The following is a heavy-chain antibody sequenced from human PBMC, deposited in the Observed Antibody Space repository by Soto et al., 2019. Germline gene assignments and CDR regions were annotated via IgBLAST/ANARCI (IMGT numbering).Heavy chain of an antibody. V-gene: IGHV3-23*01. CDR3: VRRAGGAVVWYYDM. D-gene: IGHD2-21*01. CDR1: GVIFNNYA. Sequence: EVQLLESGGGLVQRGGSLRLSCAASGVIFNNYAMTWVRQAPGKGLEWVARVSGRGGSAYYADSVKGRLTISRDNSNNTLYLQMTNVRCEDTAVYYCVRRAGGAVVWYYDMWGRGTLVSVFS. J-gene: IGHJ2*01. CDR2: VSGRGGSA.